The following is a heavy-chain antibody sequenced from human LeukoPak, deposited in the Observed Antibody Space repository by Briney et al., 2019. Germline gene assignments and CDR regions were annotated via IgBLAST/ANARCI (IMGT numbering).Heavy chain of an antibody. CDR2: IYYSGST. D-gene: IGHD6-13*01. CDR3: ARGRIEAAGTLKDFDY. V-gene: IGHV4-59*01. Sequence: SETLSLTCTVSGDSISNYYWSWIRQSPGKGLEWMGYIYYSGSTNYNPSLKSRVTISVDTSKNQFSLKLSSVTAADTALYYCARGRIEAAGTLKDFDYWGQGTLDIVSS. CDR1: GDSISNYY. J-gene: IGHJ4*02.